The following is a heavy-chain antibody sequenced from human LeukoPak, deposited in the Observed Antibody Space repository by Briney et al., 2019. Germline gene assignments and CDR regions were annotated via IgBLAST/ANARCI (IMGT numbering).Heavy chain of an antibody. J-gene: IGHJ5*02. CDR3: ARPLMYYYGSETYFWFDP. CDR2: IKQDGSEQ. V-gene: IGHV3-7*01. CDR1: GFTFSSYG. Sequence: GGSLRLSCAASGFTFSSYGTSWVRQAPGKGLEWVANIKQDGSEQYYVDSVKGRFTISIDTAKNSLSLQMNSLRAEDTAVYYCARPLMYYYGSETYFWFDPWGQGTLVTVSS. D-gene: IGHD3-10*01.